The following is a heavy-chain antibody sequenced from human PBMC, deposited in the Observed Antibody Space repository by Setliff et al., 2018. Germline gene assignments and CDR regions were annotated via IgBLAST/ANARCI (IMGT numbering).Heavy chain of an antibody. V-gene: IGHV4-61*02. D-gene: IGHD3-10*01. CDR3: ARGGLWFGELLWKYYYYGMDV. Sequence: PSETLSLTCTVSGDSISSGNYYWNWIRQPAGKGLEWIGRIYTSGSTTYNPSLKSRVTISIDMSKNQLSLKLTSVTAADTAVYYCARGGLWFGELLWKYYYYGMDVWGQGTTVTVSS. CDR2: IYTSGST. CDR1: GDSISSGNYY. J-gene: IGHJ6*02.